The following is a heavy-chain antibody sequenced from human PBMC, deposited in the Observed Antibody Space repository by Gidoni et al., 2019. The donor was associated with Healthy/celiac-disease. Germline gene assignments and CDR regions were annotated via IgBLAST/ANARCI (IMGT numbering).Heavy chain of an antibody. V-gene: IGHV4-39*01. Sequence: QLQLPASGPGLVQPSETLSLTCTVSGGSISSSRYSWGWIRQPPGKGLEWIGSIYYSGSTYYNPSLKSRVTISVDTSKNQFSRKLSSVTAADTAVYYCARRMVYAFGFDPWGQGTLVTGSS. CDR2: IYYSGST. CDR1: GGSISSSRYS. CDR3: ARRMVYAFGFDP. J-gene: IGHJ5*02. D-gene: IGHD2-8*01.